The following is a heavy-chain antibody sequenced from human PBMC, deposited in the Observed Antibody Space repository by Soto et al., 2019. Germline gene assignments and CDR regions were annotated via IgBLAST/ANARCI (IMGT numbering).Heavy chain of an antibody. V-gene: IGHV5-51*01. CDR1: GYTFTTYW. Sequence: GESLKISCKGSGYTFTTYWIGWVRQMPGKGLEWMGIIYPGDSDTRYSPSFQGQVTVSADKSINTAYLQWSSLKASDTAMYYCVRLNTATVNYFYGMDVWGQGTTVTVSS. D-gene: IGHD5-18*01. CDR3: VRLNTATVNYFYGMDV. J-gene: IGHJ6*02. CDR2: IYPGDSDT.